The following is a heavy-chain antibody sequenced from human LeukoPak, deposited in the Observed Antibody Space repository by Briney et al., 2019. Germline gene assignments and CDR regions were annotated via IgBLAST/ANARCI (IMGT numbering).Heavy chain of an antibody. CDR2: INPNSGGT. J-gene: IGHJ6*02. D-gene: IGHD3-10*01. CDR1: GYTFTGYY. CDR3: AREYYHGSGSYPPTYGMDV. Sequence: ASVKVSCKASGYTFTGYYMHWVRQAPGQGLEWMGWINPNSGGTNYAQKFQGRVTMTRDTSISTAYMELSRLRSDDTAVYYCAREYYHGSGSYPPTYGMDVWGQGTTVTVSS. V-gene: IGHV1-2*02.